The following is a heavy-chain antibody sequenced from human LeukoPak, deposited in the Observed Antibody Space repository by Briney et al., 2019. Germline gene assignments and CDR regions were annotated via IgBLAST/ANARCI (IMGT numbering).Heavy chain of an antibody. CDR2: ISAYNGNT. D-gene: IGHD6-13*01. V-gene: IGHV1-18*01. CDR1: GYTFTSYG. J-gene: IGHJ2*01. Sequence: GASVKVSCKASGYTFTSYGISWVRQAPGQGLEWMGWISAYNGNTNYAQKLQGRVTMTTDTSTSTAYMELRSLRSDDTAVYYCARDWDSSSGRPGVWYFDLWGRGTLVTVSS. CDR3: ARDWDSSSGRPGVWYFDL.